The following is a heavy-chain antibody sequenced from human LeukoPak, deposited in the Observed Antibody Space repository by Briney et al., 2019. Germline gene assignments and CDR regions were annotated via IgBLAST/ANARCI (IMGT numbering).Heavy chain of an antibody. D-gene: IGHD3-22*01. CDR2: MYYSRST. V-gene: IGHV4-59*01. Sequence: SETLSLTCTVSGGSISSYYWSWIRQPPGKGLEWIGYMYYSRSTNYNPSLKSRVTISVDTSKNQFSLKLSSVTAADTAVYYCARDSPYYESSGYYRGGMDVWGQGTTVTVSS. J-gene: IGHJ6*02. CDR1: GGSISSYY. CDR3: ARDSPYYESSGYYRGGMDV.